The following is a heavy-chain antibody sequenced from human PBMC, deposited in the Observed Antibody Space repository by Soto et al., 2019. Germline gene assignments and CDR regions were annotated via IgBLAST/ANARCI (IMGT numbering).Heavy chain of an antibody. D-gene: IGHD4-4*01. Sequence: EVQLVESGGGLVQPGGSLRLSCAASGFSFNKYNMNWVRQAPGKALEWVSYISSSGGTIYYADSVKGRFTISRDNAKNSLYMQMNSLRDEDTAVYYCARDRNGNYDIDVWGQGTTVTVSS. CDR2: ISSSGGTI. V-gene: IGHV3-48*02. CDR1: GFSFNKYN. CDR3: ARDRNGNYDIDV. J-gene: IGHJ6*02.